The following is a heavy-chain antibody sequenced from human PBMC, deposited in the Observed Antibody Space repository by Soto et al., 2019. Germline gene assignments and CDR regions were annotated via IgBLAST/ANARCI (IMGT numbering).Heavy chain of an antibody. CDR1: GVSIRDYY. V-gene: IGHV4-59*01. Sequence: SETLSLTCTVSGVSIRDYYWIWIRQAPGKGLDWIGYIHSSGYTNYNPSLKSRVVMSIDTSKNLFSLKLSSVTAADTAVYYCAKKSAPFWLAPWGQGTLVTVSS. CDR2: IHSSGYT. CDR3: AKKSAPFWLAP. J-gene: IGHJ5*02.